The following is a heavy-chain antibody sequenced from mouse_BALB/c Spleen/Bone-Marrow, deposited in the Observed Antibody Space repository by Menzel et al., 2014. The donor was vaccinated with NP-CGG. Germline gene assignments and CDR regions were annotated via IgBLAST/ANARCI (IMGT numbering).Heavy chain of an antibody. CDR1: GFTFTDYY. CDR2: IRNKANGYTT. J-gene: IGHJ3*01. CDR3: ARDIGLRLRFAY. Sequence: EVKLVESGGGLVQPGGSLRLSCATSGFTFTDYYMSWVRQPPGKALGWLGFIRNKANGYTTEYSASVKGRFTISRDNSQSILYLQMNTLRAEDSATYYCARDIGLRLRFAYWGQGTLVTVSA. V-gene: IGHV7-3*02. D-gene: IGHD1-2*01.